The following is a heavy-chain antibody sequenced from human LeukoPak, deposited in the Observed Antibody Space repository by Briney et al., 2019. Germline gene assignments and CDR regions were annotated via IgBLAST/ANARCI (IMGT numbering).Heavy chain of an antibody. CDR2: ISDSGSTI. CDR3: ARDAPDGPDAFDL. J-gene: IGHJ3*01. Sequence: GGSLRLSCAASGFTFSSYEMNWVRQPPGKGLEWLSYISDSGSTIHYADSVKGRLTISRDNAKNSLYLQMNSLRAEDTAVYYCARDAPDGPDAFDLWGQGTMVTVSS. CDR1: GFTFSSYE. V-gene: IGHV3-48*03. D-gene: IGHD5-24*01.